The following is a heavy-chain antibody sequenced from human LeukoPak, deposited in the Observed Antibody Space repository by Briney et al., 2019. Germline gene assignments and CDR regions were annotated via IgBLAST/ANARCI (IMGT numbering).Heavy chain of an antibody. CDR2: ITGSGGTT. D-gene: IGHD4-23*01. J-gene: IGHJ4*02. V-gene: IGHV3-23*01. Sequence: TGGSLRLSCAASGSSFSDYAITWVRQAPGKGLEWVSAITGSGGTTYYADSVKGRFTISRDNSKNTLFLQMNSLRAEDTAVYYCAKRWQGNSRALDYWGQGTLVTVSS. CDR3: AKRWQGNSRALDY. CDR1: GSSFSDYA.